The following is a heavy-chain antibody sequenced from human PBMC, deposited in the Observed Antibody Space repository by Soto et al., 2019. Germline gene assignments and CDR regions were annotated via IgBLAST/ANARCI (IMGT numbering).Heavy chain of an antibody. J-gene: IGHJ4*02. Sequence: SETLSLIGTVSGGSINSYFWSWIRQSPGKGLEWIGHIYYSGSTGYSPSLESRGSISVDTSKNQFSLEVHSVTAADTAVYYCARAGTNMVQFDYWGQGPLVTVSS. CDR3: ARAGTNMVQFDY. D-gene: IGHD3-10*01. V-gene: IGHV4-59*01. CDR1: GGSINSYF. CDR2: IYYSGST.